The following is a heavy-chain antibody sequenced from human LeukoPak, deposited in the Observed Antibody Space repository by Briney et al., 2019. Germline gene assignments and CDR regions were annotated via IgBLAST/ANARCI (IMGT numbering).Heavy chain of an antibody. CDR3: AGGDYGDYGSNFDY. D-gene: IGHD4-17*01. CDR1: GGSFSGYY. CDR2: IYYSGST. Sequence: SETLSLTCAVYGGSFSGYYWSWIRQPPGKGLEWIGYIYYSGSTYYNPSLKSRVTISVDTSKNQFSLKLSSVTAADTAVYYCAGGDYGDYGSNFDYWGQGTLVTVSS. V-gene: IGHV4-30-4*08. J-gene: IGHJ4*02.